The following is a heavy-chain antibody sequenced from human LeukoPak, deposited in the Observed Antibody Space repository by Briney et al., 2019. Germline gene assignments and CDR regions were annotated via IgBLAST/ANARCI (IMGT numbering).Heavy chain of an antibody. J-gene: IGHJ5*02. D-gene: IGHD3-22*01. CDR2: INPNSGGT. Sequence: GASVKVSCKASGYTFTGYYMHWVRRAPGQGLEWMGWINPNSGGTNYAQKFQGRVTMTRDTSISTAYMELSRLRSDDTAVYYCARGEYYYDSSGYINWFDPWGQGTLVTVSS. V-gene: IGHV1-2*02. CDR1: GYTFTGYY. CDR3: ARGEYYYDSSGYINWFDP.